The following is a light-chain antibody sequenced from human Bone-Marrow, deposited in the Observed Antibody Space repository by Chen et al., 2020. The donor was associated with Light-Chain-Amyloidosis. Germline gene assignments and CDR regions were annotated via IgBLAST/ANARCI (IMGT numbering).Light chain of an antibody. CDR2: RDT. CDR1: DLPTKY. J-gene: IGLJ2*01. V-gene: IGLV3-25*03. Sequence: SYELTQPPSVSVSPGQTARITCSGDDLPTKYAYWYQQKPGQAPVLVIHRDTERPSGISAQFSGSSSGTTATLTISGVQAEDEADYHCQSADSSGTYEVIFGGGTKLTVL. CDR3: QSADSSGTYEVI.